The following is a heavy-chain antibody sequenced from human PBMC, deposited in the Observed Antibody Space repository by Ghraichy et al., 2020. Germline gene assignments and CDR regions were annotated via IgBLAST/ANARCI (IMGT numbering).Heavy chain of an antibody. CDR1: GFTFSSYV. CDR3: ANKGGYVDYVH. CDR2: ITVSGDTT. D-gene: IGHD4-17*01. V-gene: IGHV3-23*01. J-gene: IGHJ4*02. Sequence: GGSLRLSCAASGFTFSSYVMTWVRQAPGKGLEWVSAITVSGDTTNYADSVKGRFTISRDNSKNALYLQMNSLRAEDTAVYYCANKGGYVDYVHWGQGTLVTVSS.